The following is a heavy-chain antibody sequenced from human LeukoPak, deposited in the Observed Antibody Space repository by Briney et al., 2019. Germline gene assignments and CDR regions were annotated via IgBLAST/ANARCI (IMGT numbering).Heavy chain of an antibody. J-gene: IGHJ4*02. CDR3: ARDRGKGVDY. D-gene: IGHD3-16*01. CDR1: GFTFSSYS. CDR2: ISSSSSYI. V-gene: IGHV3-21*01. Sequence: GGSLRLSCAASGFTFSSYSMNWVRQAPGKGLEWVSSISSSSSYIYYADSVKGRFTISRDNAKSSLYLQMNSLRAEDTAVYYCARDRGKGVDYWGQGTLVTVSS.